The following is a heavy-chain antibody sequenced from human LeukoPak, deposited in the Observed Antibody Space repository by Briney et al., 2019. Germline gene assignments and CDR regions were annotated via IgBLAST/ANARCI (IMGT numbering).Heavy chain of an antibody. Sequence: SGGSLTLSCAASGFTFSNYWMHWVRHAPGEGLVWVSRINSDGINTSYADSVKGRFTISRDNAKNTLNLQLNSLRAEDTAVYYCARDLGQYYDTSDNWFDPWGRGTLVTVSS. CDR3: ARDLGQYYDTSDNWFDP. CDR2: INSDGINT. CDR1: GFTFSNYW. V-gene: IGHV3-74*01. D-gene: IGHD3-22*01. J-gene: IGHJ5*02.